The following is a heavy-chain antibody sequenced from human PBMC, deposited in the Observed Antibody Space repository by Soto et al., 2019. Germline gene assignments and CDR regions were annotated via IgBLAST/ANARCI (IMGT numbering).Heavy chain of an antibody. CDR3: ARDAPGVAPY. CDR1: GGSVNSGDSY. J-gene: IGHJ4*02. CDR2: ISYRGST. D-gene: IGHD2-15*01. Sequence: QVQRQESGPGLVRPSQTLSLICTVSGGSVNSGDSYWNWIRQHPEKGLEWIGYISYRGSTFYNPSLKSRIIISGDTSKNRCSLKWSSVTAADTAVYYCARDAPGVAPYWGQRTMVTVSS. V-gene: IGHV4-31*03.